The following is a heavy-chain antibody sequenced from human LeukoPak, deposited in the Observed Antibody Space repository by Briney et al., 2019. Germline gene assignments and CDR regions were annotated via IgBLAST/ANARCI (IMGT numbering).Heavy chain of an antibody. CDR1: GGPISSYY. CDR3: ARVPYSGSYYLSAGAFDI. D-gene: IGHD1-26*01. CDR2: IYYSGST. J-gene: IGHJ3*02. V-gene: IGHV4-59*01. Sequence: SETLSLTCTVSGGPISSYYWSWIRQPPGKGLEWIGYIYYSGSTNYNPSLKSRVTISVDTSKNQFPLKLSSVTAADTAVYYCARVPYSGSYYLSAGAFDIWGQGTMVTVSS.